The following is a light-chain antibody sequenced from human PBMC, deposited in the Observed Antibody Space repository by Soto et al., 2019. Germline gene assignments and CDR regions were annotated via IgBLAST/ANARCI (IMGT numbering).Light chain of an antibody. V-gene: IGLV1-40*01. CDR2: GDN. CDR3: QSSDSSLREV. J-gene: IGLJ1*01. Sequence: QSVLTQPPSVSGAPGQRVTISCTGSSSNIGAGYAVQWYQQLPGTAPKLLIYGDNNRPSGVPDRFSGSRSGTSASLAITGLQAEDEADYYCQSSDSSLREVFGAGTKGTVL. CDR1: SSNIGAGYA.